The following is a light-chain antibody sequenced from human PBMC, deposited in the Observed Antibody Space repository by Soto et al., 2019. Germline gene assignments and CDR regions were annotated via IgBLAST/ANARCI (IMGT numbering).Light chain of an antibody. J-gene: IGLJ2*01. CDR1: SSDVGGYNY. V-gene: IGLV2-8*01. CDR2: EVT. CDR3: SSYAGSNNFVV. Sequence: QSALTQPPSASGSPGQSVTISCTGTSSDVGGYNYVSWYQQHPGKAPQLMIYEVTKRPSGVPDRFSGSKSGNTASLTVSGLQTEDEADYSCSSYAGSNNFVVFGGGTKLTVL.